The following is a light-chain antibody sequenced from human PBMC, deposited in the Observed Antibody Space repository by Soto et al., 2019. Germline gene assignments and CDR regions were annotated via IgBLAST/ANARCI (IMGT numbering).Light chain of an antibody. Sequence: EIVMTQSPATLPVSPGEKTTLSCRASQSVSTNLAWYQQKRGQPPRLLISSASVSATGIPAKFSGSGSGTEFTLTISSLQSEDFAIYYCQQSDDWPFTFGQGTKLAF. V-gene: IGKV3D-15*01. J-gene: IGKJ2*01. CDR3: QQSDDWPFT. CDR1: QSVSTN. CDR2: SAS.